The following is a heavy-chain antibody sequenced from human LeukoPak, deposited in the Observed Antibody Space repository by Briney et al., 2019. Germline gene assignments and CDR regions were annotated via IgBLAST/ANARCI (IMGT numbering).Heavy chain of an antibody. CDR2: ISVYNGNT. CDR1: GYTFTTYG. Sequence: ASVTVSCKASGYTFTTYGTSWVRQAPGQGLEWMGWISVYNGNTNYAQKFQGRVTMTTDTSTNTTYMELRSLISDDTAVYYCARGPHYYGSGSYYPFDYWGQGTLVTVSS. V-gene: IGHV1-18*01. D-gene: IGHD3-10*01. J-gene: IGHJ4*02. CDR3: ARGPHYYGSGSYYPFDY.